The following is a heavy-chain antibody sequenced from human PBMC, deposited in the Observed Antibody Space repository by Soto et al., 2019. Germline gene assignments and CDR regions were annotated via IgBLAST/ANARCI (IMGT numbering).Heavy chain of an antibody. CDR3: ARKAIPVGGNTWFDP. CDR2: IRGDSITT. Sequence: EVQLLESGGGLVQPGGSLRLSCAASGFTFSSYARSWVRQAPGKGLEWVSLIRGDSITTYYTDSVKGRFTISRDNSKNTLYLQMNSLRAEDTAIYYCARKAIPVGGNTWFDPWGQGTLVTVSS. CDR1: GFTFSSYA. J-gene: IGHJ5*02. V-gene: IGHV3-23*01. D-gene: IGHD6-13*01.